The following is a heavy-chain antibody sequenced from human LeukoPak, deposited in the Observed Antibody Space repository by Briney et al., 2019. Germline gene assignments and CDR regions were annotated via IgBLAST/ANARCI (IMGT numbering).Heavy chain of an antibody. CDR1: GFTVSSDY. D-gene: IGHD2-8*01. CDR3: AKDLYLWQSYWCGIDY. J-gene: IGHJ4*02. V-gene: IGHV3-66*02. Sequence: PGGSLRLSCAASGFTVSSDYMSWVRQAPGKGLEWLSVIYSDGGTYYADSVKGRFTISRDNSKNTLYLQMNSLRAEDTAVYYCAKDLYLWQSYWCGIDYWGQGTLVTVSS. CDR2: IYSDGGT.